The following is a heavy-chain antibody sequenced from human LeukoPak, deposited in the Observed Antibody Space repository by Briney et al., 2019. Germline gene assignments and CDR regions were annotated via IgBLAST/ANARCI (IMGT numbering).Heavy chain of an antibody. D-gene: IGHD5-24*01. V-gene: IGHV1-2*02. CDR2: INPNSGVT. J-gene: IGHJ4*02. Sequence: GASVKVSCKASGYTFTDYLMHWVRQAPGQGLEWMGWINPNSGVTSSAQKFQGRVTMTRDTSISTAYMELSTLRSDDTAVYYCARERNGDGFAYFDYWGQGTLVTVSS. CDR1: GYTFTDYL. CDR3: ARERNGDGFAYFDY.